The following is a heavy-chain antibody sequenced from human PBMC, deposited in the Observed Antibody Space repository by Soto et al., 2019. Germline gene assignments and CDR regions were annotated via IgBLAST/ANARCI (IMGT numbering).Heavy chain of an antibody. CDR2: IKQDGSEK. Sequence: GGSLRLSCAASGFTFSSYWMSWVRQAPGKGLEWVANIKQDGSEKYYVDSVKGRFTISRDNAKNSLYLQMNSLRAEDAAVYYCAREWGNYYYYGMDVWGQGTTVTVSS. V-gene: IGHV3-7*01. CDR1: GFTFSSYW. CDR3: AREWGNYYYYGMDV. J-gene: IGHJ6*02. D-gene: IGHD7-27*01.